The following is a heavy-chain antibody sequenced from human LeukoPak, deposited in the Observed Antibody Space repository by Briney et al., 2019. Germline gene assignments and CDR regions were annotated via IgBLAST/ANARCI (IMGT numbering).Heavy chain of an antibody. J-gene: IGHJ4*02. V-gene: IGHV1-46*01. CDR3: ARDQEGFDY. CDR1: GYTFTINY. CDR2: IYPRDGST. Sequence: ASVKVSCTASGYTFTINYIHWVRQAPGQGLEWMGMIYPRDGSTSYAQKFQGRVTVTRDTSTSTVHMELSGLRSEDTAVYYCARDQEGFDYWGQGTLVTVSS.